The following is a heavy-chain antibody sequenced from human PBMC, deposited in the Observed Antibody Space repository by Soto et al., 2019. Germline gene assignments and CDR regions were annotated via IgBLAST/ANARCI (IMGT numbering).Heavy chain of an antibody. CDR1: GGSFSGYY. V-gene: IGHV4-34*01. J-gene: IGHJ3*02. CDR2: SNYSVRT. CDR3: VRHCDGDCSHAFDI. D-gene: IGHD2-21*02. Sequence: QVQLQQWGAGLLKPSETLSLTCAVYGGSFSGYYWSWIRQHPGKGLEWIGESNYSVRTNYNPSLKSRVTISVDTSTNQFSLKLSSVTAADTAVFYCVRHCDGDCSHAFDIWGQGTMVTVSS.